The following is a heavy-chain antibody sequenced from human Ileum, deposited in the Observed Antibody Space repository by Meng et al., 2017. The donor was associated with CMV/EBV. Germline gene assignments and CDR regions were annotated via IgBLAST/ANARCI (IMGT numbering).Heavy chain of an antibody. CDR3: GREGLPHALDM. Sequence: GESLKISCAASGFTVSTDYMSWVRQAPGKGLDWVSIINRDGSTYYADSVKGRFTISRDNSKNTVYLQMNSLRVEDTAVYYCGREGLPHALDMWGQGTRVTGSS. CDR1: GFTVSTDY. CDR2: INRDGST. V-gene: IGHV3-53*01. J-gene: IGHJ3*02.